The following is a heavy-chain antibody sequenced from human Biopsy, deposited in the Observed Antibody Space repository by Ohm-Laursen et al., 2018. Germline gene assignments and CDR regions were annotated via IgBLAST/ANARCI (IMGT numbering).Heavy chain of an antibody. D-gene: IGHD1-14*01. J-gene: IGHJ6*02. CDR3: ARDNPGTDYYYGMDV. CDR2: ISSSGRTM. Sequence: SLRLSCTASGFSFSDYYMIWIRQAPGKGLEWVSYISSSGRTMYYADSVKGRFTISRDNAKNSLYLQMNSLRAEDTAVYYCARDNPGTDYYYGMDVWGQGTTVTVSS. CDR1: GFSFSDYY. V-gene: IGHV3-11*04.